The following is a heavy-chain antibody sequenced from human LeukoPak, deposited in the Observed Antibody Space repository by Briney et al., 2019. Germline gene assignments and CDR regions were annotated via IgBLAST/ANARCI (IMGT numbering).Heavy chain of an antibody. J-gene: IGHJ6*03. CDR1: GYTFTSYD. CDR2: MNPNSGNT. Sequence: ASVKVSCKASGYTFTSYDINWVRQATGQGLEWTGWMNPNSGNTGYAQKFQGRVTMTRNTSISTAYMELSSLRSEDTAVYYCARGRRVGSWYTIDYYYYMDVWGKGTTVTVSS. D-gene: IGHD6-13*01. CDR3: ARGRRVGSWYTIDYYYYMDV. V-gene: IGHV1-8*01.